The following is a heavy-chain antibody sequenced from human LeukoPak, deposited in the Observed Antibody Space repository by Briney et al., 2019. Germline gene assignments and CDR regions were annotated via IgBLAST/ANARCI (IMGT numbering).Heavy chain of an antibody. J-gene: IGHJ3*02. Sequence: GASVKVSCKASGYTFTGYYMHWVRQAPGQGLEWMGWINPNSGGTNYAQKFQGRVTVTRDTSISTAYMELSRLRSDDTAVYYCARARWDSYDAFDIWGQGTMVTVSS. CDR2: INPNSGGT. CDR1: GYTFTGYY. D-gene: IGHD1-26*01. V-gene: IGHV1-2*02. CDR3: ARARWDSYDAFDI.